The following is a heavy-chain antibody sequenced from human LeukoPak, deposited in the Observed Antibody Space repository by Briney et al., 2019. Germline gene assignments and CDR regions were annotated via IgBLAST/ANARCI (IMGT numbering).Heavy chain of an antibody. CDR3: AKSKGYCSGGSCLGDDAFDI. V-gene: IGHV4-59*01. D-gene: IGHD2-15*01. CDR1: GGSISSYY. J-gene: IGHJ3*02. CDR2: IYYSGST. Sequence: PSETLSLTCTVSGGSISSYYWSWIRQPPGKGLEWIGYIYYSGSTNYNPSLKSRVTISVDTSKNQFSLKLSSVTAADTAVYYCAKSKGYCSGGSCLGDDAFDIWGQGTMVTVSS.